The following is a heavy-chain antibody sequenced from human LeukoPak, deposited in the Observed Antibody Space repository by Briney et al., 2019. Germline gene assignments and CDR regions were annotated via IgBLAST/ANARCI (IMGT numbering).Heavy chain of an antibody. Sequence: SETLSLTCTVSGGSISSYYWSWIRQPPGKGLEWIGYIYYSGSTNYNPSLKSRVTISVDTSKNQFSLKLSSVTAADTAVYYCARDIGSGPVDVWGPGTTVTVSS. V-gene: IGHV4-59*01. CDR3: ARDIGSGPVDV. CDR2: IYYSGST. D-gene: IGHD3-10*01. CDR1: GGSISSYY. J-gene: IGHJ6*02.